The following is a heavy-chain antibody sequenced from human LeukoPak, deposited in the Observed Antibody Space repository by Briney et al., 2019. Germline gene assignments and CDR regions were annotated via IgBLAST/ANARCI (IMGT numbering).Heavy chain of an antibody. Sequence: GASVKVSCKASGYTFTSYYMHWVRQAPGQGLEWMGIINPSGGSTSYAQKFQGRVTMTRDTSTSTVYMELSSLRSEDTAVYYCARERLAMVRGVIPKEAWGWFDPWGQGTLVTVSS. CDR3: ARERLAMVRGVIPKEAWGWFDP. D-gene: IGHD3-10*01. CDR1: GYTFTSYY. V-gene: IGHV1-46*01. J-gene: IGHJ5*02. CDR2: INPSGGST.